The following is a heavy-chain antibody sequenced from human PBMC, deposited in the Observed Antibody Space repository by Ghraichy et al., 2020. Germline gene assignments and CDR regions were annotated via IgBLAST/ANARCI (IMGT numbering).Heavy chain of an antibody. CDR1: GFTVSSNY. V-gene: IGHV3-53*01. CDR3: ARDFFSGGLSALDAFDI. Sequence: LSLTCAASGFTVSSNYMSWVRQAPGKGLEWVSVIYSGGSTYYADSVKGRFTISRDNSKNTLYLQMNSLRAEDTAVYYCARDFFSGGLSALDAFDIWGQGTMVTVSS. CDR2: IYSGGST. D-gene: IGHD3-16*01. J-gene: IGHJ3*02.